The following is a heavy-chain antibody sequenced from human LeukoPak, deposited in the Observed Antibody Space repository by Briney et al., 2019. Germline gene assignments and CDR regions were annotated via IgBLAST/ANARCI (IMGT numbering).Heavy chain of an antibody. Sequence: PSETLSLTCTVSGGSICSYYWSWIRQPPGKGLEWIGYIYYSGSTNYNPSLKSRVTISVDTSKNQFSLKLSSVTAADTAVYYCARDKEGLGRTDYWGQGTLVTVSS. CDR3: ARDKEGLGRTDY. D-gene: IGHD1-26*01. CDR1: GGSICSYY. J-gene: IGHJ4*02. CDR2: IYYSGST. V-gene: IGHV4-59*01.